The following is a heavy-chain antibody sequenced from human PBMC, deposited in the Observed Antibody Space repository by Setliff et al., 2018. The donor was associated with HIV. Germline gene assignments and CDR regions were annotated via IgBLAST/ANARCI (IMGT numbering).Heavy chain of an antibody. CDR2: IIPMSGTA. D-gene: IGHD2-15*01. CDR1: GGTFNKFA. J-gene: IGHJ5*02. V-gene: IGHV1-69*13. CDR3: AKTQGYCSGGTCYGYWFDP. Sequence: WASVKVSCKASGGTFNKFAISWVRQAPGQGLEWMGGIIPMSGTANYAQKFQGRVTITADESTSTAYMEVSSLRSEDTAVYCCAKTQGYCSGGTCYGYWFDPWGQGTLVTVSS.